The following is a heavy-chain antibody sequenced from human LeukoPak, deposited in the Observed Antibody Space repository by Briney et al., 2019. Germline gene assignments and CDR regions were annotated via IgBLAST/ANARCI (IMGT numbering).Heavy chain of an antibody. J-gene: IGHJ5*02. CDR2: IYSSGST. D-gene: IGHD2-15*01. CDR3: ARNQAAYSPAYLFDP. V-gene: IGHV3-66*01. Sequence: GGSLRLSCAASGFTVSSNYMSWVRQAPGKGLEWVSVIYSSGSTYYADSVKGRFTISRDNSKNTLYLQMNSLRAGDTAVYYCARNQAAYSPAYLFDPWGQGTLVTVSS. CDR1: GFTVSSNY.